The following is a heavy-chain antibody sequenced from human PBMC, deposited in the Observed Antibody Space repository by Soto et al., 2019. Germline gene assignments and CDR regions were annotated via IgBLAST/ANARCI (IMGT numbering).Heavy chain of an antibody. CDR1: GGSISSGDYY. J-gene: IGHJ4*02. D-gene: IGHD3-22*01. Sequence: PSETLSLTCIVSGGSISSGDYYWSWIRQPPGKGLEWIGYIYYSGSTYYNPSLKSRVTISVDTSKNQFSLKLSSVTAADTAVYYCARDGYYDSSGYRFDYWGQGTLVTVSS. V-gene: IGHV4-30-4*01. CDR2: IYYSGST. CDR3: ARDGYYDSSGYRFDY.